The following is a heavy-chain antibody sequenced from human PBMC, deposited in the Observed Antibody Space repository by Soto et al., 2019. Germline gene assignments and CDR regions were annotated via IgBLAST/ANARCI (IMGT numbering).Heavy chain of an antibody. CDR2: TYYRSKWYN. CDR1: GDSVSSNGPA. Sequence: SQTLSLTCDISGDSVSSNGPAWNWIRQSPARGLEWLGRTYYRSKWYNDYEESLKSRLTINPDTSKNRFSLHPNSVTPEDTAVYFCARGRDSAFDIWGQGTMVTVSS. V-gene: IGHV6-1*01. J-gene: IGHJ3*02. CDR3: ARGRDSAFDI.